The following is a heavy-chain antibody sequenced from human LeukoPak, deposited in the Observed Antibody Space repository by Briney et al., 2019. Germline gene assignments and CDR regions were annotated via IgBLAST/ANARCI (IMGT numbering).Heavy chain of an antibody. J-gene: IGHJ6*03. CDR1: GFTFSNAW. CDR2: IKSKTDGGTT. V-gene: IGHV3-15*01. D-gene: IGHD1-7*01. Sequence: KPGGSLRLSCAASGFTFSNAWMSWVRQAPGKGLEWVGRIKSKTDGGTTDYAAPVKGRFTISRDGSRNTLYLQMNSLKTEDTAVYYCTTDPATVETTYHSYYMDVWGKGTTVTVSS. CDR3: TTDPATVETTYHSYYMDV.